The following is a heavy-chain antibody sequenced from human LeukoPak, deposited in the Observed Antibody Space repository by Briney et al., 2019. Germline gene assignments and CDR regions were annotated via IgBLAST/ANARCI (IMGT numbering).Heavy chain of an antibody. D-gene: IGHD5-18*01. CDR3: ARDRTAMVNALYYYGMDV. CDR1: GDSVSSNSAA. CDR2: TYYRSKWYN. J-gene: IGHJ6*02. Sequence: SQTLSLTCAISGDSVSSNSAAWNWIRQSPSGGLEWLGRTYYRSKWYNDYAVSVKSRITINPDTSKNQFSLQLNSVTPEDTAVYYCARDRTAMVNALYYYGMDVWGQGTTVTVSS. V-gene: IGHV6-1*01.